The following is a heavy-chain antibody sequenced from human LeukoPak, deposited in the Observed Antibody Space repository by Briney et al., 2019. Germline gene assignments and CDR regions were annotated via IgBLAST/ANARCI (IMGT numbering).Heavy chain of an antibody. V-gene: IGHV3-21*01. J-gene: IGHJ4*02. CDR2: ISSSSSYI. CDR3: ARDSAAEYYDSSTYNSLFDY. CDR1: GFTFSDYT. Sequence: GGSLRLSCAASGFTFSDYTMNWVRQAPGKGLEWVSSISSSSSYIYYADSVKSGFTISRDNAKNSLYLQMNRLRAEDTAVYYCARDSAAEYYDSSTYNSLFDYWGQGTLVTVSS. D-gene: IGHD3-22*01.